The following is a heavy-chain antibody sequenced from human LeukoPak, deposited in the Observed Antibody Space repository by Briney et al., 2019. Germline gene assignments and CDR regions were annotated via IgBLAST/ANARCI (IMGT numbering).Heavy chain of an antibody. CDR1: GYTFTSYA. J-gene: IGHJ4*02. CDR3: ARETVAGTEYYFDY. V-gene: IGHV7-4-1*02. Sequence: ASVKVSCKASGYTFTSYAMNWVRQAPGQGLEWMGWINTNTGNPTYAQGFTGRFVFSLDTSVGTAYLQISSLKAEDTAVYYCARETVAGTEYYFDYWGQGTLVTVSS. D-gene: IGHD6-19*01. CDR2: INTNTGNP.